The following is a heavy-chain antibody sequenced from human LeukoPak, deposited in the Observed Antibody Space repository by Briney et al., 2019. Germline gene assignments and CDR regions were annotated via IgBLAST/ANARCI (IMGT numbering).Heavy chain of an antibody. Sequence: PGGSLRLSCAASGFTFSSYAMSWVRQAPGKGLEWVSAISGSGGSTYYADSVKGRFTISRDNSKNTLYLQMNSLRAEDTAVYYCARVGTMVRGVITSGAFDIWGQGTMATVSS. CDR1: GFTFSSYA. J-gene: IGHJ3*02. CDR2: ISGSGGST. CDR3: ARVGTMVRGVITSGAFDI. V-gene: IGHV3-23*01. D-gene: IGHD3-10*01.